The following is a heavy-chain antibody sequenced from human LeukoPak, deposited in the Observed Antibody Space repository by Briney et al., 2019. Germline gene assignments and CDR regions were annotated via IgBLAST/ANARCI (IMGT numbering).Heavy chain of an antibody. V-gene: IGHV3-53*01. CDR3: ATRGAFDI. Sequence: PGGSLRLSCAASGFAVSRNYMTWVRQAPGKGLECVSIIYSGGTTYYADSVKGRFTISRDNSKNTLYLQMNGLKAEDTAEYYCATRGAFDIWGQGTMVTVSS. CDR1: GFAVSRNY. J-gene: IGHJ3*02. CDR2: IYSGGTT.